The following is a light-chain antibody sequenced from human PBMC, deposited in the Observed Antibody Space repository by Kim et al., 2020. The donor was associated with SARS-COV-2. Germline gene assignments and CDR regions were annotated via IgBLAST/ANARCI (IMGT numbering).Light chain of an antibody. CDR3: QQRGMWPYT. CDR2: AVS. J-gene: IGKJ2*01. V-gene: IGKV3-11*01. Sequence: EIVLTQSPATLSLSPGERATLSCRASQSVTSYLAWYQHKPGQAPRLLIYAVSNRATGIPARFSGSGSGTDFTLTISSLEPEDFAVYYCQQRGMWPYTFGQGTKLEI. CDR1: QSVTSY.